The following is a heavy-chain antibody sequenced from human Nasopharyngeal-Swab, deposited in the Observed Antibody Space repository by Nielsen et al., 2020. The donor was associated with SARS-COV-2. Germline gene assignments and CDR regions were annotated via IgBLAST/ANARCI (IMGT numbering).Heavy chain of an antibody. CDR2: INSDGSGT. CDR3: ARDHQYNWNYVGAFDI. V-gene: IGHV3-74*01. J-gene: IGHJ3*02. D-gene: IGHD1-7*01. CDR1: GFTFSSYW. Sequence: GESLKISCAASGFTFSSYWMHWVRQAPGKGLVWVSRINSDGSGTSYADSVKGRFTISRDNAKNTLYLQMNSLRAEDTAVYYCARDHQYNWNYVGAFDIWGQGTMVTVSS.